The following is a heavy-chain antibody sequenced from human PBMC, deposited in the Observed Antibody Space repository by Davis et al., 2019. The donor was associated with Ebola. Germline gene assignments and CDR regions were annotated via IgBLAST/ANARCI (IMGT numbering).Heavy chain of an antibody. V-gene: IGHV4-4*07. J-gene: IGHJ4*02. Sequence: PSETLSLTCTVSGGSINSYYWGWIRQPAGKGLEWIGRIYTSGSTNYNPSLKSRVTISVDRSKNQFSLKLSSVTAADTAVYYCARGGWRYCSGGSCLDYWGQGTLVTVSS. CDR2: IYTSGST. D-gene: IGHD2-15*01. CDR3: ARGGWRYCSGGSCLDY. CDR1: GGSINSYY.